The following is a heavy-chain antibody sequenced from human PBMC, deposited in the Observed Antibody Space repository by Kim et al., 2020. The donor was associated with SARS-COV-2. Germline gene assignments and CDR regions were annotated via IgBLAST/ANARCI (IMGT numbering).Heavy chain of an antibody. Sequence: GGSLRLSCAASGFTFSSYAMHWVRQAPGKGLEWVAVISYDGSNKYYADSVKGRFTISRDNSKNTLYLQMNSLRAEDTAVYYCARGSKDFWSGSRAFDIWGQGTMVTVSS. CDR3: ARGSKDFWSGSRAFDI. CDR2: ISYDGSNK. J-gene: IGHJ3*02. V-gene: IGHV3-30-3*01. D-gene: IGHD3-3*01. CDR1: GFTFSSYA.